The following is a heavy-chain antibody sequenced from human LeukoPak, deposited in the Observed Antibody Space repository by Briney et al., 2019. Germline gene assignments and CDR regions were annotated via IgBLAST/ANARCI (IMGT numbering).Heavy chain of an antibody. CDR3: ASPSYPMVRGREWAFDI. J-gene: IGHJ3*02. CDR2: IIPIFGTA. CDR1: GGTFSSYA. V-gene: IGHV1-69*13. D-gene: IGHD3-10*01. Sequence: SVKVSCKASGGTFSSYAISWVRQAPGQGLEWMGGIIPIFGTANYAQKFQGRATITADESTSTAYMELSSLRSEDTAVYYCASPSYPMVRGREWAFDIWGQGTMVTVSS.